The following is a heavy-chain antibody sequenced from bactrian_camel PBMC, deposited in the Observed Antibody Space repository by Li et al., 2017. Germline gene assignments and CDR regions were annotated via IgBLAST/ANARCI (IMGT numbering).Heavy chain of an antibody. CDR3: AADQLYGTCRDVLDFPA. CDR2: INSGGST. Sequence: HVQLVESGGGAVQAGGSLRLSCAGSFYSMGWFRQAPGKEHEGVATINSGGSTTYADSVKDRFTISRDKTKDLVYLQMNGLQPEDTGMYYCAADQLYGTCRDVLDFPARGQGTQVTVS. J-gene: IGHJ4*01. CDR1: SFYS. V-gene: IGHV3S53*01. D-gene: IGHD7*01.